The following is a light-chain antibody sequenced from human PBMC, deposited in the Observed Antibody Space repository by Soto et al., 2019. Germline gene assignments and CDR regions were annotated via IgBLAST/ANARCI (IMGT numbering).Light chain of an antibody. CDR2: EVS. CDR1: SSDVGTYNL. CDR3: CSYAGSTTFVV. Sequence: QSALTQPASVSGSPGQSITISCTGTSSDVGTYNLVSWYQQHPGKAPKLMIYEVSKWPSGVSNRFSGSKSGNAASLTISGLQAEDEADYYCCSYAGSTTFVVFGTGTKVTVL. V-gene: IGLV2-23*02. J-gene: IGLJ1*01.